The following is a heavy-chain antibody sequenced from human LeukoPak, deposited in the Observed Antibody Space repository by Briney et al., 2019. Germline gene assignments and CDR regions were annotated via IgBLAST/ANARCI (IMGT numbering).Heavy chain of an antibody. CDR3: ARHTAEGWLQLNDAIDI. Sequence: SEILSLTCTVSGGSISSYYWRWIRQPPGKGLEWIGYIYYSGSTNYNPSLKSRVTISVDTSKNQFSLKLSSVTAADTAVYYCARHTAEGWLQLNDAIDIWGQGTMVTVSS. CDR2: IYYSGST. CDR1: GGSISSYY. J-gene: IGHJ3*02. V-gene: IGHV4-59*08. D-gene: IGHD5-24*01.